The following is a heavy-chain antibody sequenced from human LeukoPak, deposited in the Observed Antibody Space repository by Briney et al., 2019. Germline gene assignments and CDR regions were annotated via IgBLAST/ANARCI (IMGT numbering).Heavy chain of an antibody. CDR3: SSEYFDY. D-gene: IGHD1-14*01. CDR2: ISWNSGSI. Sequence: GGSLRLSCAASGFTFDDYAMHWVRQAPGKGLEWVSGISWNSGSIGYADSVKGRFTISRDNSKNTLYLQMGSLRAEDMAVYFCSSEYFDYWGQGTLVTVSS. V-gene: IGHV3-9*03. CDR1: GFTFDDYA. J-gene: IGHJ4*02.